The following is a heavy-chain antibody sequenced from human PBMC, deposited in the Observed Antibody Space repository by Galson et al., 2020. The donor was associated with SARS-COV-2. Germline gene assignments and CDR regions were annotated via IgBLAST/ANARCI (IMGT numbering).Heavy chain of an antibody. CDR3: ARVPSSSWYYFDY. D-gene: IGHD6-13*01. J-gene: IGHJ4*02. CDR2: ISYDGSNK. Sequence: GGSLRLSCAASGFTFSSYAMHWVRQAPGKGLEWVAVISYDGSNKYYADSVKGRFTISRDNSKNTLYLQMNSLRAEDTAVYYCARVPSSSWYYFDYWGQGTLVTVSS. V-gene: IGHV3-30*04. CDR1: GFTFSSYA.